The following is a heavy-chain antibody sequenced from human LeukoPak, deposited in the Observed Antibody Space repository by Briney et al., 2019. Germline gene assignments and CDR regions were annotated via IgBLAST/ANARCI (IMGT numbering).Heavy chain of an antibody. Sequence: GGSLRLSCTASGFPFIEYSRNWVRQVPGKGLKWISYIGIDSGNTKYADSVRGRFTISADKAKNSLYLQMNSLRVEDTAVYYCARDHNYAFDNWGQGTLVSVAS. CDR1: GFPFIEYS. V-gene: IGHV3-48*01. CDR2: IGIDSGNT. D-gene: IGHD1-1*01. CDR3: ARDHNYAFDN. J-gene: IGHJ4*02.